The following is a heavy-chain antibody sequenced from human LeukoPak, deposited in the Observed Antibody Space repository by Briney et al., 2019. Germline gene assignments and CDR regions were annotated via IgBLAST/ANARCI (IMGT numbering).Heavy chain of an antibody. J-gene: IGHJ4*02. CDR3: SSAYYDPTGY. CDR2: IRYDGSNK. Sequence: GGSLRLSCAASGFTFSSYGMHWVRQAPGKGLEWVAFIRYDGSNKYYADSVKGRFTISRDNAKNTLYLQMNSLRAEDTAVYYCSSAYYDPTGYWGQGTLVTVSS. V-gene: IGHV3-30*02. CDR1: GFTFSSYG. D-gene: IGHD3-22*01.